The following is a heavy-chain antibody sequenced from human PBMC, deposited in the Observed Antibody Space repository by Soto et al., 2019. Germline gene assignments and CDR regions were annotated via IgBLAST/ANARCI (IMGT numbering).Heavy chain of an antibody. CDR1: GFTFSSHS. D-gene: IGHD6-19*01. J-gene: IGHJ2*01. Sequence: EVQLVESGGGLVKPGGSLRLSCAASGFTFSSHSVNWVRQAPGKGLEWVSCITATSSFIYYAGSVKGRFTISRDNAKHSLYLLMDSLRVEDTAVYYCARGAVVGIGYFDLWGRGTLVTVSS. CDR2: ITATSSFI. V-gene: IGHV3-21*01. CDR3: ARGAVVGIGYFDL.